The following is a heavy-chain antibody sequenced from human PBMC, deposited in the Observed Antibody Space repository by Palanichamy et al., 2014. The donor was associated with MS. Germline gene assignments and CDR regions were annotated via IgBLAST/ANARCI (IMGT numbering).Heavy chain of an antibody. D-gene: IGHD3-9*01. Sequence: QVTLKESGPALVKPTQTLTLTCTFAGFSLSTVGLRVSWIRQPPGKALEWLARIDWDDDKFYNTSLKTRLTISKDTSKSQVVLTMTNMDPVDTATYYCARHHYDNLTGNWQNWFDPWGQGTLVTVSS. CDR2: IDWDDDK. V-gene: IGHV2-70*04. J-gene: IGHJ5*02. CDR1: GFSLSTVGLR. CDR3: ARHHYDNLTGNWQNWFDP.